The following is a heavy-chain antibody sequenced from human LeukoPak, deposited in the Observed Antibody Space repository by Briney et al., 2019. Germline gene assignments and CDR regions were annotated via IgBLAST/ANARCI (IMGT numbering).Heavy chain of an antibody. J-gene: IGHJ5*01. D-gene: IGHD3-10*01. V-gene: IGHV3-7*01. CDR1: GFSFSRYW. CDR2: IKGDGNEK. Sequence: GGSLRLSCAAPGFSFSRYWMNWVRQAPGKGLEWVANIKGDGNEKNYVDSVKGRFSISRDNARNSLYLQMDSLRAEDTAVYYCAKEGAYPIITYDSWGQGALVTVSS. CDR3: AKEGAYPIITYDS.